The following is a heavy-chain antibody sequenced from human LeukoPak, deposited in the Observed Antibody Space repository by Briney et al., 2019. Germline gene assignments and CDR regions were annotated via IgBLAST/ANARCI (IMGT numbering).Heavy chain of an antibody. CDR3: GREPRYRPIDY. CDR1: GYTFTGYI. V-gene: IGHV1-2*02. D-gene: IGHD3-9*01. Sequence: ASVKVSCKASGYTFTGYIMHWVRQAPGQGLEWMGWINPNSGDTKYTQKFQDRVTLTTDTSTGTAYMELRSLRSDDTAVYYCGREPRYRPIDYWGQGTLVTVSS. CDR2: INPNSGDT. J-gene: IGHJ4*02.